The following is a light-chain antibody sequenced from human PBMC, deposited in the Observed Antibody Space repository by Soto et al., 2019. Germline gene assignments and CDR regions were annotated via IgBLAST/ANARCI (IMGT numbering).Light chain of an antibody. CDR3: CSSTSITTCV. V-gene: IGLV2-14*01. J-gene: IGLJ1*01. Sequence: QSALTQPASVSGTLGQSITISCTGTSSDVGAYNYVSWYQQQPGKAPKLMISEVSNRPSGVSNRFSGSKSGNTASLIISGLQAEDEADYYCCSSTSITTCVFGTGAKGIVL. CDR1: SSDVGAYNY. CDR2: EVS.